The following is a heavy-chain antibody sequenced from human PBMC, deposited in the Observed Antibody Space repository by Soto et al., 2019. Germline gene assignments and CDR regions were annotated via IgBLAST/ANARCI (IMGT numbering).Heavy chain of an antibody. CDR1: GFTFTDHA. D-gene: IGHD1-26*01. Sequence: PGGSLRLSCATSGFTFTDHAIPWVRKPPGEGLEWVSGIRGDLVTTPYAHSVKGRFTISRDNSKNTLYLQMNSLRAEDTAIYYCVKEGKMGVEGFDFWGQGTLVTVSS. CDR3: VKEGKMGVEGFDF. CDR2: IRGDLVTT. J-gene: IGHJ4*02. V-gene: IGHV3-23*01.